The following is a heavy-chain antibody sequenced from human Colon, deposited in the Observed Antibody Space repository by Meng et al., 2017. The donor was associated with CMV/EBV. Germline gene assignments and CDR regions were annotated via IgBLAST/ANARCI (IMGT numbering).Heavy chain of an antibody. CDR1: GESFSQYY. CDR3: ATSRPDAWELLAY. Sequence: CDVFGESFSQYYWSWLRQPPGKGLEWIGEINYSGSTYSNPSLKSRVTISVDTSKNQFSLKLSSVTAADTAVYYCATSRPDAWELLAYWGQGTLVTVSS. V-gene: IGHV4-34*01. CDR2: INYSGST. J-gene: IGHJ4*02. D-gene: IGHD1-26*01.